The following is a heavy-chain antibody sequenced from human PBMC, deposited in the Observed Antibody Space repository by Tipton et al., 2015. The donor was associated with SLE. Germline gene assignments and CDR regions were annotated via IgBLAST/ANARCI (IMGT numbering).Heavy chain of an antibody. V-gene: IGHV4-31*01. CDR3: AGGGDNNSPFDY. J-gene: IGHJ4*02. D-gene: IGHD1-1*01. Sequence: TLSLTCTVSGGSISSGAYYWSWIRQLPGKGLEWIGYIHYSGSTHYNPSLKSPFTISIDTSKNQFSLMLSSVTATDAAVYYCAGGGDNNSPFDYWGQRTLVTVSS. CDR2: IHYSGST. CDR1: GGSISSGAYY.